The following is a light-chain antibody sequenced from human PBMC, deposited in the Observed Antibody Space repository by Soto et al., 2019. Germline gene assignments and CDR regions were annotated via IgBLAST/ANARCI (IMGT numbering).Light chain of an antibody. CDR3: CSYAIIYV. Sequence: QSVLTQPRSVSGSPGQSVTISCTGTSSDVGGYNYVSWYQQHPGKAPKLMIYDVSKRPSGVPDRFSGSKSGNTASLTISGLQPEDEADYYCCSYAIIYVFGTGTKVTVL. CDR2: DVS. J-gene: IGLJ1*01. V-gene: IGLV2-11*01. CDR1: SSDVGGYNY.